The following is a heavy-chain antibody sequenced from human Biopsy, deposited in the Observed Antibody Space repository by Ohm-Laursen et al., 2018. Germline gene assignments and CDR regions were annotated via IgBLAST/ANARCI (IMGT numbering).Heavy chain of an antibody. Sequence: SETLSLTCPVSGGFISTYYWNWIRQPAGKALEWIGRFYNTGSTNYNPSLQSQVTISVDTSKNQFSLKMSSVTAADTAVYYCARDLPYYENSGYGGFDMWGQGTMVTVSS. CDR2: FYNTGST. V-gene: IGHV4-4*07. CDR1: GGFISTYY. CDR3: ARDLPYYENSGYGGFDM. J-gene: IGHJ3*02. D-gene: IGHD3-22*01.